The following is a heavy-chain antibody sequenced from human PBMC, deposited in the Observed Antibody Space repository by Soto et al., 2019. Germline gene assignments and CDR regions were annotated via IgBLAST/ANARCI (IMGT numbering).Heavy chain of an antibody. CDR3: ARDGYKQWLEGGVFDY. Sequence: QVQLVESGGGVVQPGRSLRLSCAASGFTFSSYAMHWVRQAPGKGLEWVAVISYDGSNKYYADSVKGRFTISRDNSKNTLYLQMNSLRAEDTAVYYCARDGYKQWLEGGVFDYWGQGTLVTVSS. D-gene: IGHD6-19*01. CDR1: GFTFSSYA. J-gene: IGHJ4*02. V-gene: IGHV3-30-3*01. CDR2: ISYDGSNK.